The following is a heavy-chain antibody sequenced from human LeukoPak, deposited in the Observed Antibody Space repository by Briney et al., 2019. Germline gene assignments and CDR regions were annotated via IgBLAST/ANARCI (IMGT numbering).Heavy chain of an antibody. CDR1: GGSISSGSYY. CDR3: ARDGSAWGYYYYMDV. Sequence: SETLSLTCTVSGGSISSGSYYWSWIRQPAGKGLEWIGRIYTSGSTNYNPSFRSRVTISVDTSKNQFSLKLSSVTAADTAVYYCARDGSAWGYYYYMDVWGKGTTVTVSS. V-gene: IGHV4-61*02. J-gene: IGHJ6*03. D-gene: IGHD3-16*01. CDR2: IYTSGST.